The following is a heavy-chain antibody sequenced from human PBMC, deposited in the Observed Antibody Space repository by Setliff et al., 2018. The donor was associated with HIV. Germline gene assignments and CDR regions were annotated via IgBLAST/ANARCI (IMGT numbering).Heavy chain of an antibody. CDR1: GDSITRGGYY. CDR3: ARQERYCTSADCYRYFNY. J-gene: IGHJ4*02. V-gene: IGHV4-61*09. CDR2: IYTSGST. D-gene: IGHD2-2*02. Sequence: PSETLSLTCAVSGDSITRGGYYWSWIRQFAGKGLEWIADIYTSGSTSYNPSLKSRLTISLDTSKNQFSLKLSSVTAADTAVYYCARQERYCTSADCYRYFNYWGQGTLVTVSS.